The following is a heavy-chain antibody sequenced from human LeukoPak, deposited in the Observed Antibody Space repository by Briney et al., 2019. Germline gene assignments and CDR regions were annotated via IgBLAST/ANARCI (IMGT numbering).Heavy chain of an antibody. CDR3: AREQLFHYYYYGMDV. D-gene: IGHD6-13*01. J-gene: IGHJ6*02. CDR1: GYTFTSYG. Sequence: ASVKVSCKASGYTFTSYGISWVRQAPGQGLEWIGWISAYNCNTNYAQKLQGRVTMTTDTSTSTAYMELRSLRSDDTAVYYCAREQLFHYYYYGMDVWGQGTTVSV. V-gene: IGHV1-18*01. CDR2: ISAYNCNT.